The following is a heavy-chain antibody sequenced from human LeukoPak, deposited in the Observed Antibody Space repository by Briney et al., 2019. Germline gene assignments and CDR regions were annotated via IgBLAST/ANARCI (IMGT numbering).Heavy chain of an antibody. CDR2: IYHSGST. Sequence: SETLSLTCAVSGGSISSGGYSWSWIRQPPGKGLEWIGYIYHSGSTYYNPSLKSRVTISVDRSKNQFSLKLSSVTAADTAVYYCARADPHPYGGYAVWGQGTLVTVSS. CDR1: GGSISSGGYS. J-gene: IGHJ4*02. CDR3: ARADPHPYGGYAV. V-gene: IGHV4-30-2*01. D-gene: IGHD5-12*01.